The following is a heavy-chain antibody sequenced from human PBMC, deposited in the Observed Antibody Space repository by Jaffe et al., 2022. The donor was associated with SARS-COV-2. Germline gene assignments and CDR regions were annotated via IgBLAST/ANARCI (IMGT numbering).Heavy chain of an antibody. CDR1: GGSISSYY. Sequence: QVQLQESGPGLVKASETLSLTCTVSGGSISSYYWSWIRQPPGKGLEWIGYIYYSGSTKYNPSLKSRVSISVDTSNNQFSLKLSSVTAADAAVYYCARHSPGPYYFDYWGQGTLVTVSS. CDR3: ARHSPGPYYFDY. CDR2: IYYSGST. J-gene: IGHJ4*02. V-gene: IGHV4-59*08.